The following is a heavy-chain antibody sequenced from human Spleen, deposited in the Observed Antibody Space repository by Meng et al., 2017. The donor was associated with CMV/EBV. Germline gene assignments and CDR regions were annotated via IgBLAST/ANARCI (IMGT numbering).Heavy chain of an antibody. CDR1: GGSFSGYY. J-gene: IGHJ6*02. CDR3: ARVGGAFYYYYGMDV. CDR2: INHSGST. Sequence: GSLRLSCAVYGGSFSGYYWSWIRQPPGKGLEWIGEINHSGSTNYNPSLKSRVTISVDTSKNQFSLKLSSVTAADSAVYYCARVGGAFYYYYGMDVWGQGTTVTVSS. D-gene: IGHD1-26*01. V-gene: IGHV4-34*01.